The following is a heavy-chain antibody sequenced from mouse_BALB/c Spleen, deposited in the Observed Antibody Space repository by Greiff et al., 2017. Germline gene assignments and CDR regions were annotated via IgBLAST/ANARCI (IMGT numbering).Heavy chain of an antibody. J-gene: IGHJ1*01. CDR3: ARGYYGNGYWYFDV. V-gene: IGHV3-6*02. CDR1: GYSITSGYY. CDR2: ISYDGSN. D-gene: IGHD2-1*01. Sequence: EVQLQQSGPGLVKPSQSLSLTCSVTGYSITSGYYWNWIRQFPGNKLEWMGYISYDGSNNYNPSLKNRISITRDTSKNQFFLKLNSVTTEDTATYYCARGYYGNGYWYFDVWGAGTTVTVSS.